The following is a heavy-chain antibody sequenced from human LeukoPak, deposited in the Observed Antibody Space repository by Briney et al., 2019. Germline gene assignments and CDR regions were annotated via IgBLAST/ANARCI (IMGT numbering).Heavy chain of an antibody. CDR2: FDPEDGET. CDR3: ASYSSGWEGNFDY. J-gene: IGHJ4*02. Sequence: ASVKVSCKVSGYTLTELSMHWVRQAPGKGLEWTGGFDPEDGETIYAQKFQGRVTMTEDTSTDTAYMELSSLRSEDTAVYYCASYSSGWEGNFDYWGQGTLVTVSS. CDR1: GYTLTELS. D-gene: IGHD6-19*01. V-gene: IGHV1-24*01.